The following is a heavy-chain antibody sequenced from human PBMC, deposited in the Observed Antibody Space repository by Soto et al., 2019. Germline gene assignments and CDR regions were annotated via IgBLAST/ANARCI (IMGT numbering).Heavy chain of an antibody. CDR2: ISNTGNTI. Sequence: GESLKISCVASGFTFSASSMNWVRQAPGKGLEWLSYISNTGNTIYYADSVKGRLTISRDNARNSLYLQINSLRDEDTAVYYCAKHLQLTGAFNHWGPGTPVTVSS. CDR3: AKHLQLTGAFNH. V-gene: IGHV3-48*02. J-gene: IGHJ1*01. CDR1: GFTFSASS. D-gene: IGHD1-1*01.